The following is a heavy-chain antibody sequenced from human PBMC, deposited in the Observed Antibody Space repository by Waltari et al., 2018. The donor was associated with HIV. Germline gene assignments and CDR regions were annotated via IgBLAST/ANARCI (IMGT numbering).Heavy chain of an antibody. CDR3: ARDRSSSWYGKDYYYFGMDV. CDR1: GVTCGRHG. J-gene: IGHJ6*02. Sequence: QVQVVQAGGGVVQPGGSLRLSCAGAGVTCGRHGMHWGGKAPGKGMECVALIWYDGSNKYYADSVKGRFAISRDNSKNTVYLQMNSLRAEDTAVYYCARDRSSSWYGKDYYYFGMDVWGQGTTVTVSS. CDR2: IWYDGSNK. D-gene: IGHD6-13*01. V-gene: IGHV3-33*01.